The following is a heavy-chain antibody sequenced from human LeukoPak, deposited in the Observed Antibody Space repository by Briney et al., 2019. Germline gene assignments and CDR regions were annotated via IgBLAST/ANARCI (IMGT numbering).Heavy chain of an antibody. V-gene: IGHV3-30-3*01. CDR2: ISYDGSNK. CDR1: GFTFSSYA. CDR3: ARDRYGGYYYFDY. Sequence: GGSLRLSCAASGFTFSSYAMHWVRQAQAKGREWVAVISYDGSNKYYADSVKGRFTISRDNSKNTLYLQMNSLRAEDTAVYYCARDRYGGYYYFDYWGQGTLVTVSS. J-gene: IGHJ4*02. D-gene: IGHD5-12*01.